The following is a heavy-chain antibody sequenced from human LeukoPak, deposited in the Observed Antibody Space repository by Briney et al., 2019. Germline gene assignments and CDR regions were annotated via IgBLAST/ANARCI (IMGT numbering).Heavy chain of an antibody. CDR1: GYTFTSYA. Sequence: VASVKVSCKASGYTFTSYAMHWVRQAPRQRLEWMGWINAGNGNTKYSQKFQGRVTITRDTSASTAYMELSSLRSEDTAVYYCASEPIAVADTGYWGQGTLVTVSS. J-gene: IGHJ4*02. D-gene: IGHD6-19*01. CDR3: ASEPIAVADTGY. V-gene: IGHV1-3*01. CDR2: INAGNGNT.